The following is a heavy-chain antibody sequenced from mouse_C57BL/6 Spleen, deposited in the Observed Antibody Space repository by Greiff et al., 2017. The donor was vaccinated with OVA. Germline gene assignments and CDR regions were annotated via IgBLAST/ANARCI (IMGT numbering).Heavy chain of an antibody. J-gene: IGHJ1*03. CDR1: GYTFTSYG. V-gene: IGHV1-81*01. D-gene: IGHD1-1*01. Sequence: VKLQESGAELARPGASVKLSCKASGYTFTSYGISWVKQRTGQGLEWIGEIYPRSGNTYYNEKFKGKATLTADKSSSTAYMELRSLTSEDSAVYFCARGGSSYGYFDVWGTGTTVTVSS. CDR2: IYPRSGNT. CDR3: ARGGSSYGYFDV.